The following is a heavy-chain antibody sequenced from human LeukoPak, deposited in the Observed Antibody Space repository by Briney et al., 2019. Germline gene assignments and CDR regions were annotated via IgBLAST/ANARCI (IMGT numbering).Heavy chain of an antibody. V-gene: IGHV1-2*02. CDR3: ARSCSSTSCYALPRNYYYMDV. J-gene: IGHJ6*03. CDR2: INPNSGGT. D-gene: IGHD2-2*01. CDR1: GYTFTGYY. Sequence: EASVKVSCKASGYTFTGYYMHWVRQAPGQGLEWMGWINPNSGGTNYAQKFQGRVTMTRDTSISTAYMELSRLRSDDTAVYYCARSCSSTSCYALPRNYYYMDVWGKGTTVTVSS.